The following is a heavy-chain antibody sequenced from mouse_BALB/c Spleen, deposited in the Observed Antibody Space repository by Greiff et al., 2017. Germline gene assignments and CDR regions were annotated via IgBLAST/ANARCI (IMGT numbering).Heavy chain of an antibody. J-gene: IGHJ2*01. D-gene: IGHD1-1*01. CDR2: ISSGGST. Sequence: EVMLVESGGGLVKPGGSLKLSCAASGFTFSSYAMSWVRQTPEKRLEWVASISSGGSTYYPASVKGRFTISRDNARNILYLQMSSLRSEDTAMYYCARGGYGSSYIDYWGQGTTLTVSS. V-gene: IGHV5-6-5*01. CDR3: ARGGYGSSYIDY. CDR1: GFTFSSYA.